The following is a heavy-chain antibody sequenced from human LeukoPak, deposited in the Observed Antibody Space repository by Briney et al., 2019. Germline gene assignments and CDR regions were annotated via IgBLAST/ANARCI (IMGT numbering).Heavy chain of an antibody. Sequence: SETLSLTCAVYGGSFSGYYWSWIRQPPGKGLEWIGEINHSGSTNYNPSLKSRVTISVDTSKNQFSLELSSVTAADTAVYYCARGAPYLYQLLRGDRWYYFDYWGQGTLVTVSS. D-gene: IGHD2-2*01. V-gene: IGHV4-34*01. CDR1: GGSFSGYY. CDR3: ARGAPYLYQLLRGDRWYYFDY. CDR2: INHSGST. J-gene: IGHJ4*02.